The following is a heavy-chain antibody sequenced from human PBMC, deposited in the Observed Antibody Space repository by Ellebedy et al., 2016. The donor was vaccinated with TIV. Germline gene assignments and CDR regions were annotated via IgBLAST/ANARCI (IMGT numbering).Heavy chain of an antibody. D-gene: IGHD3-10*01. Sequence: GRSLRLSXAASGFTFSSYDMHWVRQAPGKGLEWVVLMWYDGSKQYYADSVKGRFTISRDDSKNTLNLQMNSLRAEDTAVYYCARGTWFGESGIAMDVWGQGTRVTVSS. CDR3: ARGTWFGESGIAMDV. CDR1: GFTFSSYD. V-gene: IGHV3-33*01. J-gene: IGHJ6*02. CDR2: MWYDGSKQ.